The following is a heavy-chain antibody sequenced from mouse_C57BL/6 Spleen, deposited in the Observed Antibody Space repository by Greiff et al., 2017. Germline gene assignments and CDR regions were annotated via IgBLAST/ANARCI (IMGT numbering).Heavy chain of an antibody. D-gene: IGHD1-1*01. V-gene: IGHV1-26*01. Sequence: VQLQQSGPELVKPGASVKISCKASGYTFTDYYMNWVKQSHGKSLEWIGDINPNNGGTSYNQKFKGKATLTVDKSSSTAYMELRSLTSEDSAVYYCASYYGSSAWFAYWGQGTLVTVSA. J-gene: IGHJ3*01. CDR1: GYTFTDYY. CDR2: INPNNGGT. CDR3: ASYYGSSAWFAY.